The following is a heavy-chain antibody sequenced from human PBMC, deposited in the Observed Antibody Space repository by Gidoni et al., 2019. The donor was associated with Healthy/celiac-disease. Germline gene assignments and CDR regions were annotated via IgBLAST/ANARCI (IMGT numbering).Heavy chain of an antibody. D-gene: IGHD3-22*01. CDR2: ISSSSSTI. Sequence: EVQLVESGGGLVQPGGSLRLSCAASGFTFSSYSMNWVRQAPGKGLEWVSYISSSSSTIYYADSVKGRFTISRDNAKNSLYLQMNSLRAEDTAVYYCARDQYYYDSNYYYGMDVWGQGTTVTVSS. CDR3: ARDQYYYDSNYYYGMDV. CDR1: GFTFSSYS. J-gene: IGHJ6*02. V-gene: IGHV3-48*04.